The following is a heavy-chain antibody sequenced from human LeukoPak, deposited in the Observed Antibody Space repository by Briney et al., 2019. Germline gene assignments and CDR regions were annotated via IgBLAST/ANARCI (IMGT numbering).Heavy chain of an antibody. Sequence: GGSLRLSCAASGFTFSSYAMHWVRQAPGKGLEWVAVISYDGSNKYYADSVKGRFTISRDNSKNTLYLQMNSLRAEDTAVYYCAKDHLYNWNGLGVLDYWGQGTLVTVSS. D-gene: IGHD1-1*01. CDR1: GFTFSSYA. J-gene: IGHJ4*02. CDR3: AKDHLYNWNGLGVLDY. CDR2: ISYDGSNK. V-gene: IGHV3-30-3*01.